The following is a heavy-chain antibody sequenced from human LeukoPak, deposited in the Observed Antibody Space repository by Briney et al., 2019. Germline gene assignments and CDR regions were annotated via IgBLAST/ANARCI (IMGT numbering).Heavy chain of an antibody. D-gene: IGHD1-26*01. CDR3: ARGYSGTYPNV. CDR2: ISDDSSTI. CDR1: RFTLSSYA. Sequence: GGSLRLSCVASRFTLSSYAMSWVRQAPGKGLEWLSYISDDSSTIYYADSVNGRFTISRDNAKNSLYLQMNGLRAEDTAVYYCARGYSGTYPNVWGQGTMVTVSS. J-gene: IGHJ3*01. V-gene: IGHV3-48*04.